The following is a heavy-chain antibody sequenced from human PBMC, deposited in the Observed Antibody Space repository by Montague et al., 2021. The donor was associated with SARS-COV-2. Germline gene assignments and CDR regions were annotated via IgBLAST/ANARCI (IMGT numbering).Heavy chain of an antibody. CDR3: AKGGQVHDYGDHFDY. D-gene: IGHD4-17*01. V-gene: IGHV3-23*01. CDR1: VFTFSSYA. J-gene: IGHJ4*02. CDR2: ISGSCGST. Sequence: SLRLSCAASVFTFSSYAMSWVRQAPGKGLEWVSAISGSCGSTYXXXSXXXRFTISRDNSKNTLYLQLNSLRAEATAVYYCAKGGQVHDYGDHFDYWGQGTLVTVSS.